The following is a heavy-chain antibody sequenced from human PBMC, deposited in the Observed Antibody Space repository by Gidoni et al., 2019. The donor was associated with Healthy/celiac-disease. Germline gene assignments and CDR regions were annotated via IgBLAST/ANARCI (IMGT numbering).Heavy chain of an antibody. CDR2: INPNSGGT. D-gene: IGHD3-22*01. J-gene: IGHJ3*02. CDR1: GYSFTVFY. V-gene: IGHV1-2*04. Sequence: QVHLVQSGAEVKQPGASVKLSCTASGYSFTVFYMHWVRQPPGQGLEWMGWINPNSGGTNYAKKFQSWVTMTRDTSISTAYMELSRLRSDDTAVYYCARGDKMGYYDSSGYYYDAFDIWGQGTMVTVSS. CDR3: ARGDKMGYYDSSGYYYDAFDI.